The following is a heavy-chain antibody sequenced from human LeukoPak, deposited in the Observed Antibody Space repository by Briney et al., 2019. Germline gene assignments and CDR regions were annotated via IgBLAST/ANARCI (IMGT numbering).Heavy chain of an antibody. CDR3: AKEQDNLLLLSHFDS. J-gene: IGHJ4*02. V-gene: IGHV3-23*01. D-gene: IGHD1-14*01. CDR2: VSGDGQRT. CDR1: GFTVNNYA. Sequence: PGGSLRLSCAASGFTVNNYAMNWVRQAPGKGLQWVSAVSGDGQRTFYADSVKGRFIIFRDNSMNTLSLQMNNLKVEDTAIYYCAKEQDNLLLLSHFDSWGQGILVTVSA.